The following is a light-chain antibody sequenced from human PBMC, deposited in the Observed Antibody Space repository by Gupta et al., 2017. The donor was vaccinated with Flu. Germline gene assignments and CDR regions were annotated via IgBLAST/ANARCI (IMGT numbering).Light chain of an antibody. J-gene: IGKJ1*01. V-gene: IGKV3-11*01. CDR2: EAT. CDR3: QQSSNWRWT. Sequence: PATLALSPGERATLSCGAKESVSNYVAWYQQQPGQAPSLLNYEATNKATGIPARFSGSGSGADFTITISRLEPEDVAVYYCQQSSNWRWTFGQGTKVEIK. CDR1: ESVSNY.